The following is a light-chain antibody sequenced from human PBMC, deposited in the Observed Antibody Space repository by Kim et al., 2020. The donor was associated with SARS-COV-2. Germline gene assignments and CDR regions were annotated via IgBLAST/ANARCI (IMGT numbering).Light chain of an antibody. CDR1: QSISSW. Sequence: DIQMTQSPSTLSASVGDRVTITCRASQSISSWLAWYQQKPGKAPKLLIYKASSLESGVPSRFSGSGSGTEFNLTISSLQPDDFATYYCQQYNSYSPGYTFGQGTKLEI. V-gene: IGKV1-5*03. CDR3: QQYNSYSPGYT. J-gene: IGKJ2*01. CDR2: KAS.